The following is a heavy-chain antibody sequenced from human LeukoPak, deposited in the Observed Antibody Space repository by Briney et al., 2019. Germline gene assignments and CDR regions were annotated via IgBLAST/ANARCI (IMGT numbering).Heavy chain of an antibody. CDR3: ASPSSGYYSYDAFDI. CDR1: GFTFSSYA. V-gene: IGHV4-34*01. J-gene: IGHJ3*02. D-gene: IGHD3-22*01. CDR2: INHSGST. Sequence: GSLRLSCAASGFTFSSYAMSWVRQPPGKGLEWIGEINHSGSTNYNPSLKSRVTISVDTSKNQFSLKLSSVTAADTAVYYCASPSSGYYSYDAFDIWGQGTMVTVSS.